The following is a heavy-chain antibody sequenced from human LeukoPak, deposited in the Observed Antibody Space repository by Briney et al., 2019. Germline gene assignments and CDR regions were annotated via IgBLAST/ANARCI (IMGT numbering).Heavy chain of an antibody. Sequence: ASVKVSCKASGYTFTSYGISWVRHAPGQGLEWMVWISAYNRNTNYAQKIDCRVTMTTDTSTRTAYMELRSLRSDDTAVYYCARDRPYTGGWRGFDYWGQGTLVTVSS. CDR1: GYTFTSYG. J-gene: IGHJ4*02. V-gene: IGHV1-18*01. CDR3: ARDRPYTGGWRGFDY. D-gene: IGHD6-19*01. CDR2: ISAYNRNT.